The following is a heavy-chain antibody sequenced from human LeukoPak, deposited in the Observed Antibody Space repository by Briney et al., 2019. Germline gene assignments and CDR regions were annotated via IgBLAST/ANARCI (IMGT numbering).Heavy chain of an antibody. J-gene: IGHJ4*02. V-gene: IGHV4-39*01. Sequence: SETLSLTCTVSGGSISSSSYYWGWIRQPPGKGLEWIGSIYYSGSTYYNPSLKSRVTISVDTSKNQFSLKLSSVTAADTAVYYCAQTDDYYDSSGPRFDYWGQGTLVTVSS. CDR1: GGSISSSSYY. D-gene: IGHD3-22*01. CDR2: IYYSGST. CDR3: AQTDDYYDSSGPRFDY.